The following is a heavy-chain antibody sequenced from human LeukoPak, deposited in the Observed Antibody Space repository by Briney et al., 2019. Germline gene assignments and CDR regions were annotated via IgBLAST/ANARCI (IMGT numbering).Heavy chain of an antibody. CDR1: RGSISPYY. V-gene: IGHV4-59*08. CDR2: IYYTWNT. J-gene: IGHJ6*02. D-gene: IGHD3-10*01. CDR3: ARHEFPYYRSAPRSWYCYGMDV. Sequence: PSVTLSLTCTVSRGSISPYYWSWIPQPPGKGLEWIGYIYYTWNTKYNPSLKSRITISVDTSNNQFSLRLTSVNAADTAVYYCARHEFPYYRSAPRSWYCYGMDVWGQGTTVA.